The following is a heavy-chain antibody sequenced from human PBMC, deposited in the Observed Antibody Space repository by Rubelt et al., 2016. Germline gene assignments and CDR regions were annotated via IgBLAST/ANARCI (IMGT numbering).Heavy chain of an antibody. CDR1: GFTFSSYA. J-gene: IGHJ4*02. D-gene: IGHD6-25*01. CDR3: ARDSYSSAPY. V-gene: IGHV3-74*01. CDR2: IKGDGSRT. Sequence: EVQLVESGGGLVQPGGSLRLSCAASGFTFSSYAMSWVRQAPGKGLEWVSRIKGDGSRTGYADFVKGRFTVSRDNARNTLYLEMNSLRAEDTAVYYCARDSYSSAPYWGQGTLVTVSS.